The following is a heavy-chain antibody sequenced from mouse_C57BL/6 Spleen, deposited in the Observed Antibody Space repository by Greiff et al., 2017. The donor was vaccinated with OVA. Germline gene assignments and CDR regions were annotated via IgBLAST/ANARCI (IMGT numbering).Heavy chain of an antibody. V-gene: IGHV1-26*01. CDR1: GYTFTDYY. CDR2: INPNNGGT. CDR3: ARGGDYYGGEDDMDY. Sequence: EVQLQQSGPELVKPGASVKISCKASGYTFTDYYMNWVKQSHGKSLEWIGDINPNNGGTSYNQKFKGKATLTVDKSSSTAYMELRSLTSEDSAVYDCARGGDYYGGEDDMDYWGQGTSVTVSS. J-gene: IGHJ4*01. D-gene: IGHD1-1*01.